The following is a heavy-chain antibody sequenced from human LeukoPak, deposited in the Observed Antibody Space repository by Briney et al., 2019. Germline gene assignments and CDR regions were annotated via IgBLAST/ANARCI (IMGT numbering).Heavy chain of an antibody. V-gene: IGHV3-72*01. Sequence: GGSLTLSCAASGFTLSDHHLDWVRQAPGKGLEWLGRSRNKANSYTTEYAASVTGRFTILRDDSEKSLYLQMNSLKAEDTAVYHCASLTTDVDYWGQGTPVTVSS. J-gene: IGHJ4*02. CDR1: GFTLSDHH. CDR2: SRNKANSYTT. D-gene: IGHD4/OR15-4a*01. CDR3: ASLTTDVDY.